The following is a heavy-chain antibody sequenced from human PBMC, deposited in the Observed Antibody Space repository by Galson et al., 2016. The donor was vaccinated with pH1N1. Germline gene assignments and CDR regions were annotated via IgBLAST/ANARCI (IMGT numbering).Heavy chain of an antibody. Sequence: SLRLSCAASGFTFDDYAMHWVRQAPGKGLEWVSGISWNSGSIGYADSVKGRFTISRDNAKNSLYLQMKSLRAEDTALYYCAQVRGYAYGSFDHWGQGTLVTVSS. J-gene: IGHJ4*02. CDR3: AQVRGYAYGSFDH. CDR2: ISWNSGSI. CDR1: GFTFDDYA. V-gene: IGHV3-9*01. D-gene: IGHD5-18*01.